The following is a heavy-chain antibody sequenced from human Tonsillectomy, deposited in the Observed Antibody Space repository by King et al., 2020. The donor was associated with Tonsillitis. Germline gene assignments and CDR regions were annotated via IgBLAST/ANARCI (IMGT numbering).Heavy chain of an antibody. CDR1: GFTFSSCG. J-gene: IGHJ4*02. CDR3: AKDISGGNYGGGCFDY. D-gene: IGHD4-23*01. CDR2: ISYDGSNK. V-gene: IGHV3-30*18. Sequence: VQLVESGGGVVQPGRSLRLSCAASGFTFSSCGMHWVRQAPGKGLEWVTVISYDGSNKYYADSVKGRFTISRDNSKNTLYLQMNSLRAEDTAVYYCAKDISGGNYGGGCFDYGGQGTLVTVSS.